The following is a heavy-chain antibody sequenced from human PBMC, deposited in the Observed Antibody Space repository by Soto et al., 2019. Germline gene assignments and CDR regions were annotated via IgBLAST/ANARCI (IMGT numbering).Heavy chain of an antibody. J-gene: IGHJ4*02. D-gene: IGHD1-26*01. CDR2: ISGSGGST. CDR3: AKGKSRKELLEGALFDY. CDR1: GFTFSSYA. V-gene: IGHV3-23*01. Sequence: PGGSLRLSCAASGFTFSSYAMSWVRQAPGKGLEWVSAISGSGGSTYYADSVKGRFTISRDNSKNTLYLQMNSLRAEDTAVYYCAKGKSRKELLEGALFDYWGQGTLVTVSS.